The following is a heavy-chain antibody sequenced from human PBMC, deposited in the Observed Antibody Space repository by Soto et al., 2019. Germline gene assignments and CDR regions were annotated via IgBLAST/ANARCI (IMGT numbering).Heavy chain of an antibody. CDR1: GFTFNSYW. Sequence: LRLSCAASGFTFNSYWMHWVRQAPGKGLEWVSTISGSDGKTFYADSVKGRFSISRDTSQSTLYLQMNSLRANDTAMYYCARWSYLDYWGQGTRVTVSS. V-gene: IGHV3-23*01. CDR3: ARWSYLDY. D-gene: IGHD3-3*01. J-gene: IGHJ4*02. CDR2: ISGSDGKT.